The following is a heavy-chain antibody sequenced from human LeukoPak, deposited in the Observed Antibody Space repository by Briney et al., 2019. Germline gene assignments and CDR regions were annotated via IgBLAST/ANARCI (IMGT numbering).Heavy chain of an antibody. CDR2: INPNGGST. Sequence: ASVKVSCKASRYTFTDYYIHWVRQAPGQGLEWMGIINPNGGSTGYAQKFQGRVTLTRDTSTSTVYMELSSLRSEDTAVYYCVRGTGTSFGYFDYWGQGTLVTVSS. CDR3: VRGTGTSFGYFDY. V-gene: IGHV1-46*01. D-gene: IGHD1-14*01. J-gene: IGHJ4*02. CDR1: RYTFTDYY.